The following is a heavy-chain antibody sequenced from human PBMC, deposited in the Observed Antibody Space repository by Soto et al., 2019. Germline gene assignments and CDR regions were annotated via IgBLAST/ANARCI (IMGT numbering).Heavy chain of an antibody. CDR2: ISYDGSNK. J-gene: IGHJ6*02. V-gene: IGHV3-30*18. CDR3: AKDRVGSSWYQVLRYYYYYGMDV. D-gene: IGHD6-13*01. Sequence: PGGSLRLSXAASGFTFSSYGMHWVRQAPGKGLEWVAVISYDGSNKYYADSVKGRFTISRDNSKNTLYLQMNSLRAEDTAVYYCAKDRVGSSWYQVLRYYYYYGMDVWGQGTTVTVSS. CDR1: GFTFSSYG.